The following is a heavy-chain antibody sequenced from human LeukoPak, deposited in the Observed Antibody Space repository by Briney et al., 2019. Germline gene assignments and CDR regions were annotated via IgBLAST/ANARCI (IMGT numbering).Heavy chain of an antibody. CDR2: INPNSGGT. D-gene: IGHD2-8*01. J-gene: IGHJ4*02. CDR1: GYTFTGYY. V-gene: IGHV1-2*02. CDR3: ARGYCTNGVCYNFDY. Sequence: GASVKVCCKASGYTFTGYYMHWVRQAPGQGLEWMGWINPNSGGTNYAQKFQGRVTMTRDTSISTACMELSRLRSDDTAVYYCARGYCTNGVCYNFDYWGQGTLVTVSS.